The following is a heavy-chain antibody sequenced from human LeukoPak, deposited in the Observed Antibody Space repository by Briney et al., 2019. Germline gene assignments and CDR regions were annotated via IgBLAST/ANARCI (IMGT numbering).Heavy chain of an antibody. J-gene: IGHJ4*02. D-gene: IGHD2-15*01. CDR2: ISGSGGST. V-gene: IGHV3-23*01. CDR1: GFTFSSYA. Sequence: RGSLRLSCAASGFTFSSYAMSWVRQAPGKGLEWVSAISGSGGSTYYADSVKGRFTISRDNSKNTLYLQMNSLRAEDTAVYYCAKDRGVVVVAATPVDYWGQGTLVTVSS. CDR3: AKDRGVVVVAATPVDY.